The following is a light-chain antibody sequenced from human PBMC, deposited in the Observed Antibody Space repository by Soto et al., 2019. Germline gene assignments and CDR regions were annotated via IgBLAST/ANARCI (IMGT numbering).Light chain of an antibody. CDR1: QSLLHSNGYNF. J-gene: IGKJ1*01. CDR3: MQALQTWT. Sequence: EIVMTQSPLSLPVTPGEPASISCRSSQSLLHSNGYNFLNWYLQKPGQSLLLLIFLGSNRASGVPDRFSGSGSGTDFTLKISRVEAEDVGVYYCMQALQTWTFGQGTKVEIK. CDR2: LGS. V-gene: IGKV2-28*01.